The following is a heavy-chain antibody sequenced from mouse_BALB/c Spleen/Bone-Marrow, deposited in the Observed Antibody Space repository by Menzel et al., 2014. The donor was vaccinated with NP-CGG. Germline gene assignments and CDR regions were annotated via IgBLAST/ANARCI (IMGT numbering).Heavy chain of an antibody. CDR1: GFSLXNYG. CDR2: IWAGGST. Sequence: VQRVESGPGLVAPSQSLSISCTVSGFSLXNYGVHWVRQPPGKGLEWLGVIWAGGSTNYNSALMSRLSINKDNSKSQVFLKMNSLQPDDTAMYYCARYYGSSDSWFAYWGQGTLVTVSA. V-gene: IGHV2-9*02. CDR3: ARYYGSSDSWFAY. J-gene: IGHJ3*01. D-gene: IGHD1-1*01.